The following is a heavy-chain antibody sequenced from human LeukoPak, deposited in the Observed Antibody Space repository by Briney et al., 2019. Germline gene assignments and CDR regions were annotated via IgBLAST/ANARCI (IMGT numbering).Heavy chain of an antibody. CDR3: ARVHVLRYFDWLPRDGMDV. J-gene: IGHJ6*02. Sequence: GASVKVSCKASGYTFTSYGISWVRQAPGKGLEWMGWISAYNGNTNYAQKLQGRITMTTDTSTSTAYMELRSLRSDDTAVYCCARVHVLRYFDWLPRDGMDVWGQGTTVTVSS. D-gene: IGHD3-9*01. V-gene: IGHV1-18*01. CDR2: ISAYNGNT. CDR1: GYTFTSYG.